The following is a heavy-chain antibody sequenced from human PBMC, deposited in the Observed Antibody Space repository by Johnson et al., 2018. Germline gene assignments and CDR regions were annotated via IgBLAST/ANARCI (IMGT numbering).Heavy chain of an antibody. D-gene: IGHD3-16*01. V-gene: IGHV3-30*18. Sequence: QVQLVESGGGVVQPGRSLRLSCAASGFTFSSYGMHWVRQAPGKGLEWVAVISYDGSNNYYADSVKGRFTISRDNSKNTLYLQMNSRRAEDTAVYYCAKVRWGHNTGDYYYGMDVWGQGTTVTVSS. CDR3: AKVRWGHNTGDYYYGMDV. CDR2: ISYDGSNN. J-gene: IGHJ6*02. CDR1: GFTFSSYG.